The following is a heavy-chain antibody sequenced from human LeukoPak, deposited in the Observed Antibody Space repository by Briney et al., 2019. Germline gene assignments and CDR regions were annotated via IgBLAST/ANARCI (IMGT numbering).Heavy chain of an antibody. Sequence: ASVKVSCKVSGYTLTDLSMHWVRQAPGKGLEWMGGFDPEDGETIYAQKFQGRVTMTEDTSTDTAYMELSSLRSEDTAVYYCATGRWELRYFDYWGQGTLVTVSS. V-gene: IGHV1-24*01. CDR2: FDPEDGET. CDR1: GYTLTDLS. J-gene: IGHJ4*02. D-gene: IGHD1-26*01. CDR3: ATGRWELRYFDY.